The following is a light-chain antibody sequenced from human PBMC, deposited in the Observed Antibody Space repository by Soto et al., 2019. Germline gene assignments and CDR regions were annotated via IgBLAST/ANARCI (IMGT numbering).Light chain of an antibody. CDR2: AAS. J-gene: IGKJ2*02. Sequence: DIQMTQFPSSLSASVGSRVAITCRASQNIASYLNWFQQKPGKAPKLLMYAASNLLSGVPSRFSGSGSGTDFTLTITSLQPEDFATYYCQQSHSTPRTFGQGTRLDI. V-gene: IGKV1-39*01. CDR1: QNIASY. CDR3: QQSHSTPRT.